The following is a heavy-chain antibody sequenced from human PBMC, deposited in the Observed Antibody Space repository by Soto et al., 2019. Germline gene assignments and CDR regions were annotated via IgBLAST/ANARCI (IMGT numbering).Heavy chain of an antibody. CDR3: ARSTGSYASGLGY. CDR2: INQDGSEK. D-gene: IGHD3-9*01. V-gene: IGHV3-7*01. Sequence: EEQLVESGGALDQPGGSLRLSCAASGFTFTNYWMNWVRQAPGKGLEWVANINQDGSEKNYVDSLRGRFTISRDNAENSLFLQMSSLRVEDTALYYCARSTGSYASGLGYWGRGTLVTVSS. CDR1: GFTFTNYW. J-gene: IGHJ4*02.